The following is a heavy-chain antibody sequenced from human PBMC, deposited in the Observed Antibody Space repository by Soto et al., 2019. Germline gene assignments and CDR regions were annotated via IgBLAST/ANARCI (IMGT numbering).Heavy chain of an antibody. V-gene: IGHV1-2*02. Sequence: ASVKVSCRASGYTFTGYYMHWVRQAPGQGLEWMGWINPNSGGTNYAQKFQGRVTMTRDTSISTAYMELSRLRSDDTAVYYCARDVRYSGYDQGFDYWGQGTLVTVSS. J-gene: IGHJ4*02. CDR1: GYTFTGYY. CDR2: INPNSGGT. D-gene: IGHD5-12*01. CDR3: ARDVRYSGYDQGFDY.